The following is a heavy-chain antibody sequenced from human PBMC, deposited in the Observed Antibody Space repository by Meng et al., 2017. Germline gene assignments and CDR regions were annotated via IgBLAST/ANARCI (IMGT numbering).Heavy chain of an antibody. V-gene: IGHV1-69*04. J-gene: IGHJ4*02. CDR3: ARDRVYYYGPGSYYYFDY. CDR1: GGTSSSYT. Sequence: SVNVSCKASGGTSSSYTISRVRQAPGQGLEWMGRIIPILGIANYAQKSQGRVTITADKSTSTAYMELSSLRSEYTAVYYCARDRVYYYGPGSYYYFDYWGQGTLVTVSS. D-gene: IGHD3-10*01. CDR2: IIPILGIA.